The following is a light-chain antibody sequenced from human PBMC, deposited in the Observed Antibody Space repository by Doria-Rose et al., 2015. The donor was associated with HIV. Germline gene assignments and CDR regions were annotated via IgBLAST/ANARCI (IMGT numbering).Light chain of an antibody. Sequence: TQSPATLSVSPGERATLPCRASQSISTDLAWYRQKPGQAPSILIYGASTRAAGIPARFSGSGSGTEFTLTISSMQSEDFALYYCQQYNNWPPFTFGPGTKVDIK. V-gene: IGKV3-15*01. J-gene: IGKJ3*01. CDR1: QSISTD. CDR3: QQYNNWPPFT. CDR2: GAS.